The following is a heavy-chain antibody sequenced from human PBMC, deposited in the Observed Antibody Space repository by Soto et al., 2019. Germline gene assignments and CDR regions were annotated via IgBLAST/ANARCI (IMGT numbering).Heavy chain of an antibody. Sequence: EVQLVESGGGLVKPGGSLRLSCAASGFTFSSFTMNWVRQAPGKGLEWGASISSSSSYIYYVDSVKGRFTISRDNAKNPLYLQMNSLRAEDPAVYYCARPQYVDYGGYYFYGMDVWGQGTKVTVSS. CDR3: ARPQYVDYGGYYFYGMDV. V-gene: IGHV3-21*01. CDR1: GFTFSSFT. D-gene: IGHD4-17*01. J-gene: IGHJ6*02. CDR2: ISSSSSYI.